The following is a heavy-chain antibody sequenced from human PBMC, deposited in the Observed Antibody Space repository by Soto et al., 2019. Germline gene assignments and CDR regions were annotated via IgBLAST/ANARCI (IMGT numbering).Heavy chain of an antibody. CDR1: GYTFTSYY. CDR2: INPSGGST. Sequence: ASVKVSCKASGYTFTSYYMHWVRQAPGQGLEWMGIINPSGGSTSHAQKFQGRVTMTRDTSTSTVYMELSSLRSEDTAVYYCAREGGVVQNYYYYGMDVWGQGTTVTVSS. J-gene: IGHJ6*02. V-gene: IGHV1-46*01. D-gene: IGHD3-3*01. CDR3: AREGGVVQNYYYYGMDV.